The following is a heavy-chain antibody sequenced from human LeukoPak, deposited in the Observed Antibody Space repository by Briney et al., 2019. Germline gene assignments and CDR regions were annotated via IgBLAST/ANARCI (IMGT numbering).Heavy chain of an antibody. CDR1: GGTFSSYA. Sequence: SVKVSCKASGGTFSSYAISWVRQAPGQGLEWMGGIIPIFGTANYAQKFQGRVTITADESTSTAYMELSSLRSEDTAVYYCARDWGLIGTTDWGGHENWFDPWGQGTLVTVSS. CDR2: IIPIFGTA. D-gene: IGHD1-7*01. CDR3: ARDWGLIGTTDWGGHENWFDP. J-gene: IGHJ5*02. V-gene: IGHV1-69*01.